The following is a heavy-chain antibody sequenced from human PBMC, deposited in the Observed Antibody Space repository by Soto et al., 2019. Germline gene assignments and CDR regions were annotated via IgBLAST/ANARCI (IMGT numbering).Heavy chain of an antibody. CDR2: IFHTGIT. CDR3: ARDRYFYDSRGYYRTLDS. J-gene: IGHJ5*01. Sequence: QVQLQESGPGLVKPSETLSLSCFISGGSFSNDYWTWIRQSPGKGLEWIGYIFHTGITDYNPSVKSRVTISIDKSRNRFSLNLTSVTAADTAVYYCARDRYFYDSRGYYRTLDSWGQGTLVTVSS. CDR1: GGSFSNDY. D-gene: IGHD3-22*01. V-gene: IGHV4-59*01.